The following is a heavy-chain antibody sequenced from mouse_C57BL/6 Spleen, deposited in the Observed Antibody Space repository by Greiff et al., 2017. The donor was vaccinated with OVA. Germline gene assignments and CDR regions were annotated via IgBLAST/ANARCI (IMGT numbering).Heavy chain of an antibody. CDR3: ARRRMHYYGIDY. V-gene: IGHV5-17*01. J-gene: IGHJ2*01. D-gene: IGHD1-1*01. CDR1: GFTFSDYG. Sequence: DVKLVESGGGLVKPGGSLKLSCAASGFTFSDYGMHWVRQAPEKGLEWVAYISSGSSTIYYADTVKGRFTISRDNAKNTLFLQMTSMRSEYTAMYYCARRRMHYYGIDYWGQGTTLTVSS. CDR2: ISSGSSTI.